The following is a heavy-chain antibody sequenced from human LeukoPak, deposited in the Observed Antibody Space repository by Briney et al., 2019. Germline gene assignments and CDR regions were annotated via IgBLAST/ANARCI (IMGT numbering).Heavy chain of an antibody. CDR1: GFTFSSFG. Sequence: GGSLRLSCAASGFTFSSFGMHWVRQAPGKGLEWVAFISYDGSDKYNRDSVKGRFTISRDNSKNTLYLQMNSLRAEDTAVYYCAKSKEGRYCSSSSCHEFDYWGQGTVVTVSS. D-gene: IGHD2-2*01. V-gene: IGHV3-30*18. CDR2: ISYDGSDK. J-gene: IGHJ4*02. CDR3: AKSKEGRYCSSSSCHEFDY.